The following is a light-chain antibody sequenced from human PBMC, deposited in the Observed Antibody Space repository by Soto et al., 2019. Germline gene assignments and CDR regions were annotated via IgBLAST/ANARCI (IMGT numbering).Light chain of an antibody. V-gene: IGLV2-14*01. CDR1: SSDVGGYNY. CDR3: NSYATSILWV. J-gene: IGLJ3*02. Sequence: QSALTQPASVSGSPGQSITISCTGTSSDVGGYNYVSWYQQHPGKAPKLIIYEVSNRPSGVSSRFSGSKSGNTASLTISGLQAEDEADYSCNSYATSILWVFGGGTKVTVL. CDR2: EVS.